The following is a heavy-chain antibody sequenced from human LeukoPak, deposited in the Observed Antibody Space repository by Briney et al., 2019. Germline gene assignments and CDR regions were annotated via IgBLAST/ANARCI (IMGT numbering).Heavy chain of an antibody. J-gene: IGHJ4*02. D-gene: IGHD1-1*01. Sequence: SETLSLTCTVSGGSISSYYWSWIRQPPGKGLEWIGYIYYSGSTNYNPSLKSRVTISVDTSKNQFSLKLSSVTAADTAVYYCARGVPLSATFGYWGQGTLVTVSS. CDR3: ARGVPLSATFGY. CDR1: GGSISSYY. V-gene: IGHV4-59*01. CDR2: IYYSGST.